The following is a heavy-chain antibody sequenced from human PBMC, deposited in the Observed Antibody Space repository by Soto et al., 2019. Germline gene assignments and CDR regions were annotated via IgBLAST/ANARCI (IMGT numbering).Heavy chain of an antibody. D-gene: IGHD6-6*01. CDR3: AREGDTSSSIHSFLDS. Sequence: RSPRQEPGKGLEWMGRIIPFLGTTNYAQNFQDRLTVTADTSTNTAFMELSSLRSDDTAVYYCAREGDTSSSIHSFLDSWRKGALVTVSS. V-gene: IGHV1-69*08. CDR2: IIPFLGTT. J-gene: IGHJ4*02.